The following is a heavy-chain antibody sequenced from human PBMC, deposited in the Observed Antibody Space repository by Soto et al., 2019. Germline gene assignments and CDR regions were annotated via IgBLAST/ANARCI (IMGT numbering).Heavy chain of an antibody. CDR1: GFTFSSYA. J-gene: IGHJ4*02. CDR3: AKGIRFLEWGKGSNFDV. V-gene: IGHV3-23*01. CDR2: ISGSGGST. Sequence: GGSLRLSCAASGFTFSSYAMSWVRQAPGKGLEWVSAISGSGGSTYYADSVKGRFTISRDNSKNTLYPQMNSLRAEDTAVYYCAKGIRFLEWGKGSNFDVWGQGTPVTVSS. D-gene: IGHD3-3*01.